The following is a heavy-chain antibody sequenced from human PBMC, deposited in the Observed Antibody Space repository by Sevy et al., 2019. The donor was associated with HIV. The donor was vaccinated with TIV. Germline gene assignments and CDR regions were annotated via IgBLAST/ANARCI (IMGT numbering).Heavy chain of an antibody. J-gene: IGHJ6*02. CDR2: ISGSGGST. Sequence: GGSLRLSCAASGFTFSSYAMSWVRQAPGKGLEWVSAISGSGGSTYYADSVKGRFTISRDNSKNTLYLQMNSLRAEDTAVYYCAKKSRARGWELLAYYYGMDVWGQGTTVTVSS. CDR3: AKKSRARGWELLAYYYGMDV. V-gene: IGHV3-23*01. CDR1: GFTFSSYA. D-gene: IGHD1-26*01.